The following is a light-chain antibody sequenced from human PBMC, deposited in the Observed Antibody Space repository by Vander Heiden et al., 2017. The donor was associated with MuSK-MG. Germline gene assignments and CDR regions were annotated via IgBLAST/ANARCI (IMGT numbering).Light chain of an antibody. CDR3: QQSDSPPFT. V-gene: IGKV1-39*01. Sequence: DIQMTQSPSSLSASVGDRVIITCRASQSISSYLNWYQQKPGKAPKLLIYAASNLQSGVPSSFSGSGSGTDFTLTISRLQPEHFATYYCQQSDSPPFTFGHGTKVDIK. CDR2: AAS. J-gene: IGKJ3*01. CDR1: QSISSY.